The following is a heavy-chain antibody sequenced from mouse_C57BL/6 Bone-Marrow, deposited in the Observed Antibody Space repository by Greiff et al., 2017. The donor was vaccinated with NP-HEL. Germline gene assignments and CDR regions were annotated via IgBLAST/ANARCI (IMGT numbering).Heavy chain of an antibody. CDR1: GYTFTSYW. CDR2: INPSSGYT. J-gene: IGHJ4*01. D-gene: IGHD4-1*02. CDR3: ARYRASTGTRAMDY. V-gene: IGHV1-7*01. Sequence: QVQLQQSGAELAKPGASVKLSCKASGYTFTSYWMHWVKQRPGQGLEWIGYINPSSGYTKYNQKFKETATLTADKSASTAYMQLSSLTYEDSAVYYCARYRASTGTRAMDYWGQGTSVTVSS.